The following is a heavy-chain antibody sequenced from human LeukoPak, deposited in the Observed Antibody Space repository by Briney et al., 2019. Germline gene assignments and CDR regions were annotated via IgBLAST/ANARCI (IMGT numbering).Heavy chain of an antibody. V-gene: IGHV3-23*01. CDR3: AKKFSSGSQLFDY. CDR1: GFTFSSYA. Sequence: PGGSLRLSCAASGFTFSSYAMSWVRQAPEKGLEWVSAISGSGGSTYYADSVKGRFTISRDNSKNTLYLQVNSLRAEDTAVYYCAKKFSSGSQLFDYWGQGTLVTVSS. CDR2: ISGSGGST. D-gene: IGHD6-19*01. J-gene: IGHJ4*02.